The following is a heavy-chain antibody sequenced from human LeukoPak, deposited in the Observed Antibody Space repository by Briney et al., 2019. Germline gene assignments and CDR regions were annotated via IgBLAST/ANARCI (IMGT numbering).Heavy chain of an antibody. D-gene: IGHD2-2*01. Sequence: GGSLRLSCGASGFTFSDYYMSWIRQTPGKGLEWLAYISTSASSIDYADSVKGRFTVSRDNSKNMLYLQMNSLETEDTAVYYCAKDDDRHWGSSCQDYWGQGTLVTVSS. V-gene: IGHV3-11*04. CDR1: GFTFSDYY. J-gene: IGHJ4*02. CDR3: AKDDDRHWGSSCQDY. CDR2: ISTSASSI.